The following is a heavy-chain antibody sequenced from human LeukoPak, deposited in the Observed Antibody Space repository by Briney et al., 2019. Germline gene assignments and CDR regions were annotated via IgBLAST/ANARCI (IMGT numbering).Heavy chain of an antibody. CDR3: ASTYYDILTGYPKYNWFDP. CDR2: IYYSGST. J-gene: IGHJ5*02. D-gene: IGHD3-9*01. V-gene: IGHV4-30-4*01. CDR1: GGSISSGDYY. Sequence: SETLSLTCTVSGGSISSGDYYWSWIRQPPGKGLEWIGFIYYSGSTYYNPSLKSRVTISVDTSKNQFSLKLSSVTAADTAVYYCASTYYDILTGYPKYNWFDPWGQGTLVTVSS.